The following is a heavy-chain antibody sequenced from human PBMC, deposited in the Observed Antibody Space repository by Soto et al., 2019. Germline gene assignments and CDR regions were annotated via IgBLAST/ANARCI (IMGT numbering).Heavy chain of an antibody. CDR3: AKDQGHIVATPTYYDYIWGSYRPEYYYYYYYMDV. CDR2: ISGSGGST. V-gene: IGHV3-23*01. D-gene: IGHD3-16*02. J-gene: IGHJ6*03. Sequence: GGSLRLSCAASGFTFSSYAMSWVRQAPGKGLEWVSAISGSGGSTYYADSVKGRFTISRDNSKNTLYLQMNSLRAEDTAVYYCAKDQGHIVATPTYYDYIWGSYRPEYYYYYYYMDVWGKGTTVTVSS. CDR1: GFTFSSYA.